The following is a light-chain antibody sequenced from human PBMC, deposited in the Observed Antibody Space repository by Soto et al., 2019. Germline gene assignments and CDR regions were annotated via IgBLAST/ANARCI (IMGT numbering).Light chain of an antibody. Sequence: QSVLTQPPSGSGTPGQRVTISCSTSSSNLGDNTVNWYQQVPGTAPKLLIYDYDQRPSGVPDRFSGSKSGTSASLAISGLQSEDEADYYCAAWDASLDGYVFGTGTKVTVL. CDR2: DYD. CDR3: AAWDASLDGYV. J-gene: IGLJ1*01. CDR1: SSNLGDNT. V-gene: IGLV1-44*01.